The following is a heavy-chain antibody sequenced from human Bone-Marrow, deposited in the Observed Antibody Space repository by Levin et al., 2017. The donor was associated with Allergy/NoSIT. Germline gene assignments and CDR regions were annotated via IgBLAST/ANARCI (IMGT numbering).Heavy chain of an antibody. CDR3: ARGPITMVRGVRGFWFDP. D-gene: IGHD3-10*01. J-gene: IGHJ5*02. V-gene: IGHV1-2*04. Sequence: GASVKVSCKASGYTFTGYYMHWVRQAPGQGLEWMGWINPNSGGTNYAQKFQGWVTMTRDTSISTAYMELSRLRSDDTAVYYCARGPITMVRGVRGFWFDPWGQGTLVTVSS. CDR1: GYTFTGYY. CDR2: INPNSGGT.